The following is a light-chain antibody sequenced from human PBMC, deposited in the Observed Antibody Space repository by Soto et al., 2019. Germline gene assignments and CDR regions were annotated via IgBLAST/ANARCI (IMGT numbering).Light chain of an antibody. CDR1: QDISNY. J-gene: IGKJ5*01. Sequence: DIQMTQSPSSLSASVGDRVTITCQASQDISNYLNWYQQKPGKAPKLLIYDASNLETGVPSRFSGSGSGRHFTFTTSSLQPEDIATYYCQQYDNLPITFGQGTRLEIK. CDR3: QQYDNLPIT. V-gene: IGKV1-33*01. CDR2: DAS.